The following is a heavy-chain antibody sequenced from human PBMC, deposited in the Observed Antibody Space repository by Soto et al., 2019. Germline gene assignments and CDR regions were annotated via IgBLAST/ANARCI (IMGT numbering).Heavy chain of an antibody. Sequence: QVHLQESGPGLVRPSETLSLTCTVSGGSISTFYWSWLRQSPGKGLEWIGYIHHSWSTTYSPSLKSRVSMSVDTSRDQFSLKLTAVTTADTAVYYCASEKPTTSCFDFWGQGIRVTVSS. J-gene: IGHJ4*02. V-gene: IGHV4-59*01. CDR1: GGSISTFY. CDR3: ASEKPTTSCFDF. D-gene: IGHD4-17*01. CDR2: IHHSWST.